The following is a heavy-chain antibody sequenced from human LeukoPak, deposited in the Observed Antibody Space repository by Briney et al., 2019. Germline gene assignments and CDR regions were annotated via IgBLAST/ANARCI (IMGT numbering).Heavy chain of an antibody. CDR2: INPSGGTT. CDR3: ARDGSSGSGDY. J-gene: IGHJ4*02. V-gene: IGHV1-46*01. Sequence: ASVKVSCKASGYTFTSYHMHWVRQAPGQGLEWMGMINPSGGTTSYAQKFQGRVTMTGDTSTSTVYMELSSLRSEDTAVYYCARDGSSGSGDYWGQGALVAVSS. D-gene: IGHD3-22*01. CDR1: GYTFTSYH.